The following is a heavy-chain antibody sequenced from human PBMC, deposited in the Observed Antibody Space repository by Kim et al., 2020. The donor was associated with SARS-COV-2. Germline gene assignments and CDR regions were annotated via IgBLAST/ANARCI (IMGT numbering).Heavy chain of an antibody. CDR1: GYTFTSYA. CDR2: INAGNGNT. J-gene: IGHJ5*02. CDR3: ARDKTPQVVVVAAYQPTCYP. Sequence: ASVKVSCKASGYTFTSYAMHWVRQAPGQRLEWMGWINAGNGNTKYSQKFQGRVTITRDTSASTAYMELSSLRSEDTAVYYCARDKTPQVVVVAAYQPTCYPWGQGTLVTVSS. D-gene: IGHD2-15*01. V-gene: IGHV1-3*01.